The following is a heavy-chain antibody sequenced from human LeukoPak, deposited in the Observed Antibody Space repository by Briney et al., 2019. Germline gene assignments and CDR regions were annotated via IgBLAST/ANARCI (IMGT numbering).Heavy chain of an antibody. Sequence: PGGSLRLSCAASGFTFSSYWMHWVRQAPGKGLVWVSRINSDGSSTSYADSVKGRFTISRDNAKNTLYLQTNSLRAEDTAVYYCARVDTAMVFDYWGQGTLVTVSS. CDR2: INSDGSST. J-gene: IGHJ4*02. CDR1: GFTFSSYW. V-gene: IGHV3-74*01. D-gene: IGHD5-18*01. CDR3: ARVDTAMVFDY.